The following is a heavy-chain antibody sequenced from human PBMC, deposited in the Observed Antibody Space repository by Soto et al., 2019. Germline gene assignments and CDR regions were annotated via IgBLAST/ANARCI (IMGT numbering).Heavy chain of an antibody. Sequence: VGSLRLSCAASGVTFSSYSVSWVRQAPGKGLEWVSGFRTSGDGCTIYYADAVKGRFTISRDNSKNTLFLQMNSLRAEDTAIYYCAKKVNSGSGSQYFDYWGQGTLVTVSS. CDR3: AKKVNSGSGSQYFDY. J-gene: IGHJ4*02. CDR2: FRTSGDGCTI. CDR1: GVTFSSYS. V-gene: IGHV3-23*01. D-gene: IGHD3-10*01.